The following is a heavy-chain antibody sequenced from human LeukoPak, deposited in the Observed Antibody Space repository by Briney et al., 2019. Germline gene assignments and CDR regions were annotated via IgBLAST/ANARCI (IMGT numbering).Heavy chain of an antibody. CDR2: INHSGST. V-gene: IGHV4-34*01. CDR1: GGSFSGYY. D-gene: IGHD3-22*01. J-gene: IGHJ4*02. Sequence: PSETLSLTCAVFGGSFSGYYWSWIRQPPGKGLEWIGEINHSGSTNYNPSLKSRVTISVDTSKNQFSLKLSSVTAADTAVYYCARGTYYYDSSGYYSATELDYWGQGTLVTVSS. CDR3: ARGTYYYDSSGYYSATELDY.